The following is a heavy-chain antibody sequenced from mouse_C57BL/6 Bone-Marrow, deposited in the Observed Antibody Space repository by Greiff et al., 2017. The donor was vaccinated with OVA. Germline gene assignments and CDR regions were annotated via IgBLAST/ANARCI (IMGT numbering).Heavy chain of an antibody. CDR2: IYPGNSDT. V-gene: IGHV1-5*01. CDR1: GYTFTSYW. J-gene: IGHJ2*01. D-gene: IGHD1-1*01. Sequence: EVQLVESGTVLARPGASVKMSCKTSGYTFTSYWMHWVKQRPGQGLEWIGAIYPGNSDTSYNQKFKGKAKLTSVTSASTAYMELSSLTNEDSAVYYCAITTVVKLNYWGQGTTLTVSS. CDR3: AITTVVKLNY.